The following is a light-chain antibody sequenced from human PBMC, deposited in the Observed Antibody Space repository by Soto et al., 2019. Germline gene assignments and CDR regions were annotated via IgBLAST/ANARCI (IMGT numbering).Light chain of an antibody. Sequence: DIVLTQSPATLSLSPGERATLSCRASQSVSSYLAWYQQKPGQAPRLLIYDASDRATGIPHRFSGSGSGTYFTLTISSLEPEDFAVYYCQQRSNWPRISFGQGTRLEIK. J-gene: IGKJ5*01. CDR1: QSVSSY. CDR3: QQRSNWPRIS. V-gene: IGKV3-11*01. CDR2: DAS.